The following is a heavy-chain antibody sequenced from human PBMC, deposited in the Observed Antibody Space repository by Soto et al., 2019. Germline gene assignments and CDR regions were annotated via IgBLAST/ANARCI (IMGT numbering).Heavy chain of an antibody. CDR1: GFTFTSDS. V-gene: IGHV3-21*01. CDR2: ISSSSSYI. D-gene: IGHD3-9*01. J-gene: IGHJ3*02. Sequence: GGSLTLSCPPSGFTFTSDSMNWVRKAAGKGQEWVTSISSSSSYIYYADSVKSRFTISRDNAKNSLYLQMNSLRAEDTAVYYCARVLRVELRYFDWLAPAPDAFDIWGQGTMVTVSS. CDR3: ARVLRVELRYFDWLAPAPDAFDI.